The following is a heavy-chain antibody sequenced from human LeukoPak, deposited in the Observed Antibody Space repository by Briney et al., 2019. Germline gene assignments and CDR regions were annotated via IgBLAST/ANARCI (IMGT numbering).Heavy chain of an antibody. CDR1: GFTVSSHY. D-gene: IGHD3-10*01. CDR3: GRDYYRSLDY. Sequence: GGSLRLSCAASGFTVSSHYMSWVRQAPGKGLVWVSFINTDGTDTTYAESVKGRFTISRDNAKNTLYLQMNSLRAEDTAVYYCGRDYYRSLDYWGQGTLVTVSS. J-gene: IGHJ4*02. V-gene: IGHV3-74*01. CDR2: INTDGTDT.